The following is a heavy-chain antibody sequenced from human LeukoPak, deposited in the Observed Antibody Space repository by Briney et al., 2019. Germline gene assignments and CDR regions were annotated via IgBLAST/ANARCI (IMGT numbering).Heavy chain of an antibody. D-gene: IGHD3-10*01. CDR3: ASWTGGGSYLFDY. V-gene: IGHV4-39*07. J-gene: IGHJ4*02. CDR2: IYYSGGT. Sequence: SETLSLTCTVSGGSISSSSYYWGWIRQPPGKGLEWIGSIYYSGGTYYNPSLKSRVTISVDKSKNQFSLKLSSVTAADTAVYYCASWTGGGSYLFDYWGQGTLVTVSS. CDR1: GGSISSSSYY.